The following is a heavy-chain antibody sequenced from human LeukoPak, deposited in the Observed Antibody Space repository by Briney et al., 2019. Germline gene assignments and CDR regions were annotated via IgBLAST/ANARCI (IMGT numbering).Heavy chain of an antibody. Sequence: SETLSLTCIVSGGSISTNSYYWGWIRQPPGKGLEWIGSVYYSGTTYYSPSLKSRVTISVDTSKNQFSLNLNSVTAADTAVYHCARLMRGYCRDAFDIWGQGTMVTVSS. V-gene: IGHV4-39*01. J-gene: IGHJ3*02. CDR2: VYYSGTT. D-gene: IGHD5-12*01. CDR1: GGSISTNSYY. CDR3: ARLMRGYCRDAFDI.